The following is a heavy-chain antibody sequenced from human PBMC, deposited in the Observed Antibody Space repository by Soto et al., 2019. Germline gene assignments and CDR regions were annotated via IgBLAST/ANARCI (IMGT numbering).Heavy chain of an antibody. D-gene: IGHD6-13*01. V-gene: IGHV1-69*01. CDR1: GGTFSSYA. CDR3: ARPLINVAAAGEYYYYYGMDV. CDR2: IIPIFGTA. J-gene: IGHJ6*02. Sequence: QVQLVQSGAEVKKPGSSVKVSCKASGGTFSSYAISWVRQAPGQGLEWMGGIIPIFGTANYAQKFQGRVTNTADESTSTAYMELSSLRSEDTAVYYCARPLINVAAAGEYYYYYGMDVWGQGTTVTVSS.